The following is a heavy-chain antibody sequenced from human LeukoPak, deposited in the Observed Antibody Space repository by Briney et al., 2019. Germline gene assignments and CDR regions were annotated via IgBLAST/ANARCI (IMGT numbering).Heavy chain of an antibody. CDR3: ARGRPESPFDP. J-gene: IGHJ5*02. V-gene: IGHV1-18*01. CDR2: ISAYNGDT. Sequence: ASVKVSCKASGYSFTSHGISWVRQAPGRGLEWMGWISAYNGDTNYAQKFQGRVTMTTDTSTITAYMEMRSLRSDDTAVYFCARGRPESPFDPWGQGTLVTVSS. CDR1: GYSFTSHG. D-gene: IGHD1-1*01.